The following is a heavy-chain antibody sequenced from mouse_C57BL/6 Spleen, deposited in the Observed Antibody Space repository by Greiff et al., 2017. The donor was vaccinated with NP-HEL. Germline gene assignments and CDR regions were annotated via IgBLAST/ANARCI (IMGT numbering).Heavy chain of an antibody. J-gene: IGHJ2*01. V-gene: IGHV3-6*01. Sequence: EVQLQESGPGLVKPSQSLSLTCSVTGYSITSGYYWNWIRQFPGNKLEWMGYISYDGSNNYNPSLKNRISITRDTSKNQFFLKLNSVTTEDTATYYCARHYYGSRYYFDYWGQGTTLTVSS. CDR2: ISYDGSN. CDR3: ARHYYGSRYYFDY. D-gene: IGHD1-1*01. CDR1: GYSITSGYY.